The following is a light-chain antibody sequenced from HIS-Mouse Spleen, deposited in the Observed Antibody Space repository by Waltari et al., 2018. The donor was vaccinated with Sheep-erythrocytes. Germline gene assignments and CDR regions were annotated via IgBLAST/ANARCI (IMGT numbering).Light chain of an antibody. CDR3: MQALQTPWT. CDR2: FGS. J-gene: IGKJ1*01. CDR1: QSLLHSNGYNY. V-gene: IGKV2-28*01. Sequence: DIVMTQSPLSLPVTPGEPASISCRSSQSLLHSNGYNYLDWDLQKPGQSPQLLIYFGSNPASGVPDRFSGSGSGTDFTLKISRVEAEDVGVYYCMQALQTPWTFGQGTKVEIK.